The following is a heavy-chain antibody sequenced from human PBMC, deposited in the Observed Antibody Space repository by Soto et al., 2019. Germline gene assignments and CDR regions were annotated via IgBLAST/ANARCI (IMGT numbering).Heavy chain of an antibody. V-gene: IGHV3-30*18. J-gene: IGHJ4*02. Sequence: GGSLRLSCAASGFTFSSYGMHWVRQAPGKGLEWVAVISYDGSNKYYADSVKGRFTISRDNSKNTLYLQMNSLRAEDTAVYYCAKDLFVGATEGPFDYWGQGTLVTVSS. CDR2: ISYDGSNK. CDR1: GFTFSSYG. CDR3: AKDLFVGATEGPFDY. D-gene: IGHD1-26*01.